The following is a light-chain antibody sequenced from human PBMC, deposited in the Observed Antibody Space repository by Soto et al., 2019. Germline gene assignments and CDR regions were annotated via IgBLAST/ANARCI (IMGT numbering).Light chain of an antibody. CDR3: CSYSSSSTLV. CDR2: DVS. CDR1: SSDVGGYDY. J-gene: IGLJ2*01. Sequence: QSALTQPASVSGSPGQSITISCTGTSSDVGGYDYVSWYQRHPGKAPKLVIYDVSNRPSGVSYRFSGSKSGNTASLTISGLQAEDDADYYCCSYSSSSTLVFGGGTKLTVL. V-gene: IGLV2-14*03.